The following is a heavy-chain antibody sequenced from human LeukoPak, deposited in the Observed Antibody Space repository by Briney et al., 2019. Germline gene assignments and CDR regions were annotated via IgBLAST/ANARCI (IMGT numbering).Heavy chain of an antibody. CDR1: GGTLSSYA. V-gene: IGHV1-69*01. J-gene: IGHJ4*02. Sequence: SVKVSCKASGGTLSSYAISWVRQAPGQGLEWMGGIIPIFGTANYAQKFQGRVTITADESTSTAYMELSSLRSEDTAVYYCASRYFTIYTSGFDYRGQGTLVTVSS. D-gene: IGHD2/OR15-2a*01. CDR2: IIPIFGTA. CDR3: ASRYFTIYTSGFDY.